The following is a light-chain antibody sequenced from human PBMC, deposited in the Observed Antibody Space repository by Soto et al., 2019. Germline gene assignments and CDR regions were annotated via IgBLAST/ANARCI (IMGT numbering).Light chain of an antibody. CDR2: GAS. V-gene: IGKV3-20*01. CDR3: QHYRTS. J-gene: IGKJ4*01. Sequence: EIVLTQSPGTLSLSPGERATLSCRASQSVSSSYLAWYQQKPGQPPRLLIYGASSRATGIPDRFGGSGSGTDFPLTITRLEPEDFAVYYCQHYRTSFGGGTKVEIK. CDR1: QSVSSSY.